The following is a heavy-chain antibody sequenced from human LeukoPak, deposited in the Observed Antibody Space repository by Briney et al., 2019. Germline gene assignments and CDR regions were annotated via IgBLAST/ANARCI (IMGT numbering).Heavy chain of an antibody. V-gene: IGHV1-8*01. CDR1: GYTFTSYE. D-gene: IGHD6-19*01. CDR2: MNPNSGKT. Sequence: PRASVKVSCKASGYTFTSYEINWVRQATGQGLEWMGWMNPNSGKTGYAQKFQGRVTMTRNTSISTAYVELSSLRSEDTAVYYCARAGLEQWLATTWGQGTLVTVSS. J-gene: IGHJ5*02. CDR3: ARAGLEQWLATT.